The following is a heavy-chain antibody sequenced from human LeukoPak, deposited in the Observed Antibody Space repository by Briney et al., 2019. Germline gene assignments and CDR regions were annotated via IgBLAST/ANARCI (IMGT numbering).Heavy chain of an antibody. CDR1: GFTFSSYA. Sequence: GGSLRLSCAASGFTFSSYAMSWVRQAPGKGLEWVSSITSGSSYIYYADSVKGRFTISRDNAKNSLYLQMNSLRAEDTAVYYCARDGGFCSGGSCYDYWGQGTLVTVSS. D-gene: IGHD2-15*01. J-gene: IGHJ4*02. CDR2: ITSGSSYI. V-gene: IGHV3-21*01. CDR3: ARDGGFCSGGSCYDY.